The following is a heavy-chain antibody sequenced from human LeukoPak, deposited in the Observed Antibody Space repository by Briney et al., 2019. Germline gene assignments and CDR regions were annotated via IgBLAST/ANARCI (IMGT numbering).Heavy chain of an antibody. CDR1: GLTFSSYW. Sequence: GGSLRLSCAASGLTFSSYWMSWVRQAPGKGLEWVANIKQDGSEKYYVDSVKGRFTISRNNAKNSLYLQMNSLRAEDTAVYYCARGLIVRGFDYWGQGTLVTVSS. V-gene: IGHV3-7*01. CDR2: IKQDGSEK. J-gene: IGHJ4*02. CDR3: ARGLIVRGFDY. D-gene: IGHD2/OR15-2a*01.